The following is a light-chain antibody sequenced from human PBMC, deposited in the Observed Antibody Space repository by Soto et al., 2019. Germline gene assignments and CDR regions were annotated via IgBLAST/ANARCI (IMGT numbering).Light chain of an antibody. CDR1: QSVSNTY. J-gene: IGKJ1*01. V-gene: IGKV3-20*01. CDR3: QQYGSSGT. Sequence: EIVLTQSPGTLSLSPGERATLSCRASQSVSNTYLAWYQQKPGQAPRLLIYGASNRATGTPDRFSGSGSGTDFTLTISRLEPEDFAVYYCQQYGSSGTFGQGTKVDIK. CDR2: GAS.